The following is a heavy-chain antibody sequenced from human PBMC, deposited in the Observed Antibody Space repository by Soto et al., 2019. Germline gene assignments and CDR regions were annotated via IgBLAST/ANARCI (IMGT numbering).Heavy chain of an antibody. CDR1: SGSIDNVYW. CDR2: TSHDGVT. CDR3: AKGTYYYDSSGYYGY. D-gene: IGHD3-22*01. J-gene: IGHJ4*02. Sequence: TSETLSLTCAVSSGSIDNVYWWSWVRQSPGKGLEWIGETSHDGVTNYNPSLEGRFTISRDNSKNTLYLQMNSLRAEDTAVYYCAKGTYYYDSSGYYGYWGQGTLVTVSS. V-gene: IGHV4-4*02.